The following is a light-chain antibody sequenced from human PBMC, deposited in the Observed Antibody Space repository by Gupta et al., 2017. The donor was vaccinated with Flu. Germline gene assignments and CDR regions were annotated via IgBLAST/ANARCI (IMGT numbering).Light chain of an antibody. CDR3: QQYGSSP. Sequence: IVLTQSPRTLSLSPGARATISCRASQTVSSTYLVWYQHKPGQAPRLLIYGASSRAIGIPDRFSGSGSGTDFTLTISRLEPEDFAVYYCQQYGSSPFGQGTRLEI. V-gene: IGKV3-20*01. J-gene: IGKJ5*01. CDR2: GAS. CDR1: QTVSSTY.